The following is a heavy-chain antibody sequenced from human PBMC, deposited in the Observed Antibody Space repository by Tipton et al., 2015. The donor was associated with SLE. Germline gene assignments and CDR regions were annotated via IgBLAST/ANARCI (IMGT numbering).Heavy chain of an antibody. CDR2: INHSGST. Sequence: TLSLTCAVYGASLNDYYWTWIRQPPGKGLEWIGDINHSGSTDCNPSLKSRVTISLHTSKNQFSLKLSSVTAADTAVYYCASLNVVATIANFWGQGTLVTVSS. CDR3: ASLNVVATIANF. J-gene: IGHJ4*02. V-gene: IGHV4-34*01. CDR1: GASLNDYY. D-gene: IGHD5-12*01.